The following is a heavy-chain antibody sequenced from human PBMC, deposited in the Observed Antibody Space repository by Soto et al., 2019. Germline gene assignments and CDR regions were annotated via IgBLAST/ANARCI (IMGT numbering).Heavy chain of an antibody. CDR3: ARIVPNNWNYAHFDY. D-gene: IGHD1-7*01. CDR1: GFSLSNARMG. Sequence: SGPTLVNPTETLTLTCTVSGFSLSNARMGVSWIRQPPGKALEWLAHIFSNDEKSYSTSLKSRLTISKDTSKSQVVLTMTNMDPVDTATYYCARIVPNNWNYAHFDYWGQGTLVTVSS. V-gene: IGHV2-26*01. CDR2: IFSNDEK. J-gene: IGHJ4*02.